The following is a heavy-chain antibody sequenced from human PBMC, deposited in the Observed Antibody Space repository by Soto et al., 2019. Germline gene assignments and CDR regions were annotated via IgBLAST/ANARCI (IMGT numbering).Heavy chain of an antibody. D-gene: IGHD6-6*01. CDR3: ARVSFEYSSSSGVNWFDP. CDR2: IYYSGST. Sequence: SETLSLTCTASGGSISSGGYYWSWIRQHPGKGLEWIGYIYYSGSTYYNPSLKSRVTISVDTSKNQFSLKLSSVTAADTAVYYCARVSFEYSSSSGVNWFDPWGQGTLVTVSS. V-gene: IGHV4-31*03. CDR1: GGSISSGGYY. J-gene: IGHJ5*02.